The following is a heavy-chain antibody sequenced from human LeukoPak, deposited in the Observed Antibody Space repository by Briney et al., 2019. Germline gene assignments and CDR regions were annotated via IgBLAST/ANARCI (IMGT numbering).Heavy chain of an antibody. Sequence: PGGSLRLSCAASGFTFSSYAMSWGRQARGKGRGWGSVTSGNGGSTYYADSVKGRFTTSTENSKNTLYPQMNSLRGEATAVYYCAKADSARGVILKSTIDYWGQGTLVTVSS. D-gene: IGHD3-10*01. J-gene: IGHJ4*02. V-gene: IGHV3-23*01. CDR1: GFTFSSYA. CDR3: AKADSARGVILKSTIDY. CDR2: TSGNGGST.